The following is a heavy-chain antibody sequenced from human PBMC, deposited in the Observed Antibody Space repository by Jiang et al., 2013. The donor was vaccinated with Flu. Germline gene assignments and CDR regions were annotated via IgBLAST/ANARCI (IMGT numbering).Heavy chain of an antibody. CDR1: GGTFSSYA. CDR2: ITPVFGKP. J-gene: IGHJ6*02. D-gene: IGHD1-1*01. CDR3: ARDRVERQPNFYYYGMDV. Sequence: SGAEVKKPGSSVKVSCKASGGTFSSYAISWVRQAPGQGLEWMGGITPVFGKPTYAQKFQGRVTISADKSTNTAYMELNNLRSDDTAVYYCARDRVERQPNFYYYGMDVWGQGTTVTV. V-gene: IGHV1-69*06.